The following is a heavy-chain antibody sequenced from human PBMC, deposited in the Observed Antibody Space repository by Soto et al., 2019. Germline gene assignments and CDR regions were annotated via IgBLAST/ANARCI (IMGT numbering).Heavy chain of an antibody. V-gene: IGHV1-3*01. Sequence: GASVKVSCKASGYTFTSYAMHWVRQAPGQRLEWMGWINAGNGNTKYSQKFQGRVTITRDTSASTAYMELSSLRSEDTAVCYCASGLLWFGELGPNDYWGQGTLVTVSS. CDR1: GYTFTSYA. CDR2: INAGNGNT. J-gene: IGHJ4*02. CDR3: ASGLLWFGELGPNDY. D-gene: IGHD3-10*01.